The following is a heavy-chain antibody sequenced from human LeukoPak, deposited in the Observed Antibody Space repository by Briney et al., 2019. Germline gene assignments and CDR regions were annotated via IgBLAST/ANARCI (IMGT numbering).Heavy chain of an antibody. CDR1: GYTFTGYY. CDR3: ARDNYYGSGTSLADY. CDR2: INPNSGGT. D-gene: IGHD3-10*01. J-gene: IGHJ4*02. V-gene: IGHV1-2*02. Sequence: ASVRVSCKASGYTFTGYYMHWVRQAPGQGLEWMGWINPNSGGTNYAQKFQGRVTMTRDTSISTAYMELSRLRSDDTAVYYCARDNYYGSGTSLADYWGQGTLVTVSS.